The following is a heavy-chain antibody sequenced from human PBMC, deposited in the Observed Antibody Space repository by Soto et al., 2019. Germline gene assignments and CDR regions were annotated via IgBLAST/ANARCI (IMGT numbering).Heavy chain of an antibody. CDR1: GFTCSSYE. V-gene: IGHV3-48*03. J-gene: IGHJ6*02. CDR2: ISSSGSTI. Sequence: VGSLILSCAASGFTCSSYEMNWVRQAPGKGLEWVSYISSSGSTIYYADSVKGRFTISRDNAKNSLYLQMNSLRAEDTAVYYCARVGDLGCSGGSCYSRTDYYYYGMDVWGQGTTVTVSS. CDR3: ARVGDLGCSGGSCYSRTDYYYYGMDV. D-gene: IGHD2-15*01.